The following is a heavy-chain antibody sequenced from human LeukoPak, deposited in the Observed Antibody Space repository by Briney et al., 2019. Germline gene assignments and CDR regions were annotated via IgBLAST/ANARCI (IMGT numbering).Heavy chain of an antibody. CDR3: ARGRYSYGSFFDY. J-gene: IGHJ4*02. CDR1: GFTFSSYW. CDR2: INQDGSEK. Sequence: GGSLRLSCAASGFTFSSYWMSWVRQAPGKGLEWVANINQDGSEKYYVDSVKGRFTISRDNAKNSLYLQMNSLRAEDTAVYYCARGRYSYGSFFDYWGQGTLVTVSS. D-gene: IGHD5-18*01. V-gene: IGHV3-7*01.